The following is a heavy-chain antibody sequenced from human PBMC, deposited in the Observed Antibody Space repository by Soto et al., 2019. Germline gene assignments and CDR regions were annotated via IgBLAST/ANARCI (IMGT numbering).Heavy chain of an antibody. CDR3: TTDSYYDFWSGYYTGYYYYMDV. Sequence: GGSLRLSCAASGFTFSNAWMSWVRQAPGKGLEWVGRIKSKTDGGTTDYAAPVKGRFTISRDDSKNTLYLQMNSLKTEDTAVYYCTTDSYYDFWSGYYTGYYYYMDVWGKGTTVTVSS. CDR2: IKSKTDGGTT. CDR1: GFTFSNAW. J-gene: IGHJ6*03. V-gene: IGHV3-15*01. D-gene: IGHD3-3*01.